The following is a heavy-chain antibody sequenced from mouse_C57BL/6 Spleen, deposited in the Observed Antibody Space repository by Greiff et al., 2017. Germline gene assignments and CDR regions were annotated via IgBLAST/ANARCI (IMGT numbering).Heavy chain of an antibody. V-gene: IGHV1-53*01. J-gene: IGHJ4*01. CDR1: GYTFTSYC. Sequence: VQLQQSGTELVQPGASVKLSCTASGYTFTSYCMHWVKQRPGQGLEWIGNINPSNGGTNYNEKFKSKATLTVDKSSSTAYMQLSSPTSADSAVYYSARTPSEAGAMDYWGQGASVTVSS. CDR2: INPSNGGT. CDR3: ARTPSEAGAMDY.